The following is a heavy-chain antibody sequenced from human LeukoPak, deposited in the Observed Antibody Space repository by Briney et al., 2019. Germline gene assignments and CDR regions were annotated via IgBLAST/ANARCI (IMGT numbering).Heavy chain of an antibody. D-gene: IGHD3-3*01. V-gene: IGHV1-18*01. CDR3: AREQYYDFWSGSWDY. CDR1: GYTFSNYG. CDR2: IRTDNGNT. Sequence: GASLRLSCTASGYTFSNYGISWVRQAPGQGLEWMGCIRTDNGNTDYAETFQGRVTITTDTSTNTVYMQLRSLRSDDTAVYYCAREQYYDFWSGSWDYWGQGTLVTVSS. J-gene: IGHJ4*02.